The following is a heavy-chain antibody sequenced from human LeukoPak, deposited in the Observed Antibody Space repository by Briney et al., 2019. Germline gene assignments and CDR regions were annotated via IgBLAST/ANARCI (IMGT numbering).Heavy chain of an antibody. D-gene: IGHD1-14*01. CDR2: IYYTGST. Sequence: SQTLSLTCTVSGVSISSGGYYWRWIRQHPGRGLGWIGYIYYTGSTYYNPSLKSRVTISVDTSKNQISLKLTSVTAADTAVYYCARIPNQSKYSIGNYWGQGTLVTVSS. V-gene: IGHV4-31*03. CDR1: GVSISSGGYY. CDR3: ARIPNQSKYSIGNY. J-gene: IGHJ4*02.